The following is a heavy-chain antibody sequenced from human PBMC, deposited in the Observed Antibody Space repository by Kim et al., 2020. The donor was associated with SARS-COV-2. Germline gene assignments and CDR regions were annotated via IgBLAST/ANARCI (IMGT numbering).Heavy chain of an antibody. D-gene: IGHD6-19*01. Sequence: ASVKVSCKASGYTFTSYYMHWVRQAPGQGLEWMGIINPSGGSTSYAQKFQGRVTMTRDTSTSTVYMELSSLRSEDTAVYYCARRGSRWYSRDHYYFDYWGQGTLVTVSS. CDR1: GYTFTSYY. J-gene: IGHJ4*02. CDR3: ARRGSRWYSRDHYYFDY. CDR2: INPSGGST. V-gene: IGHV1-46*01.